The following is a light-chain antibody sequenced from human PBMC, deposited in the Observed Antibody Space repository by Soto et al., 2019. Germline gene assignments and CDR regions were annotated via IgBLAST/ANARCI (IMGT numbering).Light chain of an antibody. CDR1: SSDVGGYKY. V-gene: IGLV2-14*01. CDR3: SSYTSSSTRV. Sequence: QSVLTQPASVSGSPGQSITISCTGTSSDVGGYKYVSWYQQHPGEAPKLMIYDVSNRPSGVSNLFSGSKSGNTASLTISGFQAEDEADYYCSSYTSSSTRVFGTGTKVTVL. CDR2: DVS. J-gene: IGLJ1*01.